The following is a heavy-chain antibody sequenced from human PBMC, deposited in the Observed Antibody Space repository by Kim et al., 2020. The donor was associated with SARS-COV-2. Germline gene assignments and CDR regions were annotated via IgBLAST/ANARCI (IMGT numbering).Heavy chain of an antibody. CDR3: VKGMTPMGGY. V-gene: IGHV3-74*01. D-gene: IGHD3-16*01. J-gene: IGHJ4*02. CDR1: GFTFRSQM. Sequence: GGSLRLSCAASGFTFRSQMMHWVRQTPGKGLVWVSRISEDASRIDYADAVKGRFTISRDNAKNTLYLQMDSLRLEDTAVYYCVKGMTPMGGYWCQGTQVIVSS. CDR2: ISEDASRI.